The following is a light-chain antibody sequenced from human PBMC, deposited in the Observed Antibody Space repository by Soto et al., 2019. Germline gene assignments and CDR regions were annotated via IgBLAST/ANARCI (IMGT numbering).Light chain of an antibody. J-gene: IGKJ4*01. CDR1: QGISNW. CDR3: QQTNTFLPLT. Sequence: IRMTQSPSSVSASVGDRVTITCRASQGISNWLAWYQQQPGKAPKLLIYAASSLQSGVPSRFSGGGSGTHFTLIISSLQPEDFATYYCQQTNTFLPLTFGGGTKWIS. CDR2: AAS. V-gene: IGKV1-12*01.